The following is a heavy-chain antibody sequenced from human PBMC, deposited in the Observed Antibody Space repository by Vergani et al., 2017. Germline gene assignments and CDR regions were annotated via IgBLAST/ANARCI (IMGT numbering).Heavy chain of an antibody. CDR1: GGSISSYY. CDR3: ARGVIVGATTFFDY. Sequence: QVQLQESGPGLVKPSETLSLTCTVSGGSISSYYWSWIRQPAGKGLEWIGRIYTSGSTNYNPSLKSRVTISVDTSKNQCALKLSSVTAADTAVYYCARGVIVGATTFFDYWGQGTLVTVSS. V-gene: IGHV4-4*07. J-gene: IGHJ4*02. CDR2: IYTSGST. D-gene: IGHD1-26*01.